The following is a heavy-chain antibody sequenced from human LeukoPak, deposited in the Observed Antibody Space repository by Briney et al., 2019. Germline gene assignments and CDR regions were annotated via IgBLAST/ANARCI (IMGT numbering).Heavy chain of an antibody. CDR1: GFTFSSYS. J-gene: IGHJ4*02. V-gene: IGHV3-21*01. Sequence: PGGSLRLSCAASGFTFSSYSMNWVRQAPGKGLEWVSSISSSSSYIYYADSVKGRFTISRDNAKNSLYLQMNSLRAEDTAVYYCARDSIPHSYYYDSSGYFYWGQGTLVTVSS. D-gene: IGHD3-22*01. CDR3: ARDSIPHSYYYDSSGYFY. CDR2: ISSSSSYI.